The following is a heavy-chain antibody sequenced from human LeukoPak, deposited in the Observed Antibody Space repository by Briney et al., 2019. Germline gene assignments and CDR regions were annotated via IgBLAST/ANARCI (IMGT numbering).Heavy chain of an antibody. CDR1: GFRFSDYS. CDR3: ARDYKYAFDN. D-gene: IGHD5-24*01. J-gene: IGHJ4*02. Sequence: GGSLRLSCAASGFRFSDYSMNWVRQAPGKGLEWISYIGISSGSTNYADSVKGRFTISGDKAKNSLYLQMNSLRVEDTAVYYCARDYKYAFDNWGQGTLVTVSS. V-gene: IGHV3-48*01. CDR2: IGISSGST.